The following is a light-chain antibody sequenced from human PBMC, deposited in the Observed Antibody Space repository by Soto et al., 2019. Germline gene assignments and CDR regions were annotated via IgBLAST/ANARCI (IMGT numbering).Light chain of an antibody. Sequence: QTVVTQPPSASGTPGQRVTISCSGSSSNIGSNYVYWYQQFPGTAPKLLIYRNNERPSGVPDRFSGSKSGTSASLAISGLRPEDEANFYCAAWDASLSGVVFGGGTKVTVL. V-gene: IGLV1-47*01. J-gene: IGLJ2*01. CDR1: SSNIGSNY. CDR3: AAWDASLSGVV. CDR2: RNN.